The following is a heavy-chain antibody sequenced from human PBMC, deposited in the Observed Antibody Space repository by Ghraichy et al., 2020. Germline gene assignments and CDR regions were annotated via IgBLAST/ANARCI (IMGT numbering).Heavy chain of an antibody. V-gene: IGHV4-39*01. Sequence: SCTVSGGSISSSSYYWGWIRQPPGKGLEWIGSIYYSGSTYYNPSLKSRVTISVDTSKNQFSLKLSSVTAADTAVYYCASADYGDYVLVYWGQGTLVTVSS. CDR1: GGSISSSSYY. J-gene: IGHJ4*02. CDR2: IYYSGST. CDR3: ASADYGDYVLVY. D-gene: IGHD4-17*01.